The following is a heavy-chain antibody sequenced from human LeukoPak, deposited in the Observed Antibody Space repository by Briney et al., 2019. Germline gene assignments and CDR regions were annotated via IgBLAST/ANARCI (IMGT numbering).Heavy chain of an antibody. D-gene: IGHD3-10*01. CDR1: GITLSNYG. J-gene: IGHJ4*02. CDR2: LSGSGGGT. Sequence: PGGSLRLSCAVSGITLSNYGMSRVRQAPGKGLEWVAGLSGSGGGTNYADSVKGRFTISRDNAKNTLYLQMNSLRAEDTAVYFCAKRGVVIRVILVGFHKEAYYFDSWGQGALVTVSS. V-gene: IGHV3-23*01. CDR3: AKRGVVIRVILVGFHKEAYYFDS.